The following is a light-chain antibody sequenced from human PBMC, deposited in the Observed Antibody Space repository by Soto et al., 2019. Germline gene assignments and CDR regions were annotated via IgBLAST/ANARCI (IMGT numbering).Light chain of an antibody. CDR2: EVS. V-gene: IGLV2-8*01. CDR1: SSDVGTYNY. Sequence: QSALTQPPSASGSPGQSVTISCTGTSSDVGTYNYVSWYQQHPGKAPKLIIYEVSKWPSGVPDRFSGSKSGNTASLTVSGLQGEDEADYYCSAYAGNNILIFGGGTKLTVL. CDR3: SAYAGNNILI. J-gene: IGLJ2*01.